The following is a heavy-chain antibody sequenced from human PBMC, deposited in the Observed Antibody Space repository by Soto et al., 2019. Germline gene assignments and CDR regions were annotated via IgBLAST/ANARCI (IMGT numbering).Heavy chain of an antibody. J-gene: IGHJ4*02. CDR1: GGSISSYY. Sequence: SASLSLPCPVSGGSISSYYWSWIRQPPGKGLEWIGYIYYSGSTNYNPSLKSRVTISVDTSKNQFSLKLSSVTAADTAVYYCARRVEGFNPYLFDYWGQGTLVTVSS. CDR3: ARRVEGFNPYLFDY. V-gene: IGHV4-59*01. D-gene: IGHD2-15*01. CDR2: IYYSGST.